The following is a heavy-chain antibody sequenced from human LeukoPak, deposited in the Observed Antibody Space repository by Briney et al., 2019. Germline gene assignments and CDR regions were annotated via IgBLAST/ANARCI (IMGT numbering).Heavy chain of an antibody. J-gene: IGHJ6*02. Sequence: SETLSLTCAVSGYSITSSSWWGWIRQPPGKGLEWIGYIYHSGTTYYNPSLQSRVTMSVDTSKNQFSLKLSSVTAADTAVYYCARGDYDFWSGYPNYYYYGMDVWGQGTTVTVSS. D-gene: IGHD3-3*01. V-gene: IGHV4-28*03. CDR1: GYSITSSSW. CDR2: IYHSGTT. CDR3: ARGDYDFWSGYPNYYYYGMDV.